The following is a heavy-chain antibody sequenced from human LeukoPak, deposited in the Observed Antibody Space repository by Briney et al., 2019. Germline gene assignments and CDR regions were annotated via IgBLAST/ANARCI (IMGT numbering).Heavy chain of an antibody. V-gene: IGHV3-48*02. D-gene: IGHD6-19*01. J-gene: IGHJ4*02. CDR1: GFSFSSYS. CDR2: ISSSSSTI. CDR3: ASAGSGLY. Sequence: PGGSLRLYCAASGFSFSSYSMNWLRQAPGKGLEWVSYISSSSSTIYYADSVKGRFTISRDNAKNSLYLQMNSLRDEDTAVYSCASAGSGLYWGKGTLVTVSS.